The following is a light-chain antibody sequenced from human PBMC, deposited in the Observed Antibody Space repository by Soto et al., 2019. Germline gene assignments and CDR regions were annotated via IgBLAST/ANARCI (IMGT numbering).Light chain of an antibody. J-gene: IGLJ1*01. Sequence: QSVPTQPPSVSGAPGQRVTISCTGGSSNIAAGYDVHWYQQLPGTAPKLLIYGNSNRPSGVPDRFSGSKSGTSASLAITGLQAEDEADYYCQSYDSSLSGYVFGTGTKVTVL. V-gene: IGLV1-40*01. CDR1: SSNIAAGYD. CDR2: GNS. CDR3: QSYDSSLSGYV.